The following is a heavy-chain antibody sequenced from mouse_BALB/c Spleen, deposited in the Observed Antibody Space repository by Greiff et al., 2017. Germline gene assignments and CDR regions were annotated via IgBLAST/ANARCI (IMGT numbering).Heavy chain of an antibody. V-gene: IGHV5-6-5*01. CDR3: AILYGYERGGDFDY. CDR2: ISSSGST. Sequence: DVQLVESGGGLVKPGGSLKLSCAASGFTFSSYAMSWVRQTPEKRLEWVASISSSGSTYYPDSVKGRFTISRDNARNILYLQMSSLRSEDTAMYYCAILYGYERGGDFDYWGQGTTLTVSS. D-gene: IGHD2-2*01. J-gene: IGHJ2*01. CDR1: GFTFSSYA.